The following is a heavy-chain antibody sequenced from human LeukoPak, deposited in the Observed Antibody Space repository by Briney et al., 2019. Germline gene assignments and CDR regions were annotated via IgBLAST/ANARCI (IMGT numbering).Heavy chain of an antibody. CDR3: ASSYGDYSADY. CDR1: GYTFTGYY. D-gene: IGHD4-17*01. V-gene: IGHV1-2*02. Sequence: ASGKVFCKASGYTFTGYYMHWVRQAPEQGLEWMGWINPNSGGTNYAQKFQGRVTMTRDTSISTAYMELSRLRSDDTAVYYCASSYGDYSADYWGQGTLVTVSS. J-gene: IGHJ4*02. CDR2: INPNSGGT.